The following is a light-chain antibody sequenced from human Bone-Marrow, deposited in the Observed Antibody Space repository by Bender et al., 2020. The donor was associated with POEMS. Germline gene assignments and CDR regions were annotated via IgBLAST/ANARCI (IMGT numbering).Light chain of an antibody. CDR3: QAADSSATYV. V-gene: IGLV3-25*03. CDR1: TFPKQY. Sequence: SYVLTQPPSVSVAPGQPARITCSGDTFPKQYAFWYQQRPGQAPVLLIYKDNKRPSGIPERFSGSSSGTTVTLTISGVQAEDEADYYCQAADSSATYVFGPGTKVTVL. CDR2: KDN. J-gene: IGLJ1*01.